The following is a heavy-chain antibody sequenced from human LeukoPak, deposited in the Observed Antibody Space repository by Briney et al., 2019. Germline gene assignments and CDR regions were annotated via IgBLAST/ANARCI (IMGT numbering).Heavy chain of an antibody. CDR2: INPNSGGT. V-gene: IGHV1-2*02. J-gene: IGHJ4*02. D-gene: IGHD3-16*02. Sequence: ASVKVSCKASGYTFTGYYMHWVRQAPGQGLEWMGWINPNSGGTNYAQKFQGRVTMTRDTSISTVYMELSSLRSDDTAVYYCAKDRYYDYVWGSYRYTSYFDYWGQGTLVTVSS. CDR1: GYTFTGYY. CDR3: AKDRYYDYVWGSYRYTSYFDY.